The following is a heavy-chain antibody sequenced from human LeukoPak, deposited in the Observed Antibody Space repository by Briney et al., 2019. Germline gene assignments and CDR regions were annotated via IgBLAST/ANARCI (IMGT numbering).Heavy chain of an antibody. CDR1: GYTFTGYH. CDR3: ARDYDILTGYYCPGY. CDR2: INPNSGGT. V-gene: IGHV1-2*02. Sequence: ASVKVSCKASGYTFTGYHMHWVRQAPGQGLECMGWINPNSGGTNYAQKFQGRVTMTRDTSISTAYMELSRLRSDDTAVYYCARDYDILTGYYCPGYWGQGTLVTVSS. J-gene: IGHJ4*02. D-gene: IGHD3-9*01.